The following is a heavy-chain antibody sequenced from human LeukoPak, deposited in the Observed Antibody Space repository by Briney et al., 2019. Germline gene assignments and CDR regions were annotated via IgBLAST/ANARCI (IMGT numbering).Heavy chain of an antibody. CDR3: ARSARGADAFDI. CDR1: GYTFTSYD. J-gene: IGHJ3*02. V-gene: IGHV1-8*03. CDR2: MNPNSGNT. D-gene: IGHD3-16*01. Sequence: GASVKVSCKASGYTFTSYDINWVRQATGQGLEWMGWMNPNSGNTGYAQKFQGRVTITRNTSISTAYMELSSLRSEDTAVYYCARSARGADAFDIWGQGTMVTVSP.